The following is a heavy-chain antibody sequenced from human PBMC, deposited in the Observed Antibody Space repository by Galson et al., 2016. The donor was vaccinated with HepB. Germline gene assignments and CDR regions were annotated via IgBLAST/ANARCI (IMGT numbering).Heavy chain of an antibody. V-gene: IGHV4-4*07. Sequence: SETLSLTCTVSGASISDDYWNWIRQTAGKGLEWIGRMSATGSTNYNPSLKSRLSMSVDTSKNQFSLNLTSVTAADTAIYYCARPGVVQGLLPYHYYAMDFWGKGTTVTVSS. CDR1: GASISDDY. CDR2: MSATGST. J-gene: IGHJ6*04. D-gene: IGHD3-10*01. CDR3: ARPGVVQGLLPYHYYAMDF.